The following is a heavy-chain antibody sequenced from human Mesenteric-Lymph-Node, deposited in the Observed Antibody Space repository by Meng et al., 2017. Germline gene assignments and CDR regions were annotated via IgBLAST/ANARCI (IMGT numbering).Heavy chain of an antibody. J-gene: IGHJ5*02. CDR2: IYYSGST. Sequence: QVQLQGSGPRLVKPSDTLSLTCAVSGYSISSSNWWGWIRQPSGKGLEWIGYIYYSGSTYYNPSLESRVTMSVDTSKNQFSLNLNSVTAADTAVYYCARVNGDCFSTICYKGWFDPWGQGTLVTVSS. CDR1: GYSISSSNW. CDR3: ARVNGDCFSTICYKGWFDP. V-gene: IGHV4-28*03. D-gene: IGHD2-2*02.